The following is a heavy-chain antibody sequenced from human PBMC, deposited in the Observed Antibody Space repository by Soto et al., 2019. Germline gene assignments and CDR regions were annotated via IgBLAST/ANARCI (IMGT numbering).Heavy chain of an antibody. D-gene: IGHD5-18*01. Sequence: QGLEWMGWINPNSGDTNYAQKFQGWVTMTRDTSISTAYMELSRLRSDDKAVYYCARVSRGYSYRPTFDYCGQGTLVTVPS. CDR2: INPNSGDT. J-gene: IGHJ4*02. CDR3: ARVSRGYSYRPTFDY. V-gene: IGHV1-2*04.